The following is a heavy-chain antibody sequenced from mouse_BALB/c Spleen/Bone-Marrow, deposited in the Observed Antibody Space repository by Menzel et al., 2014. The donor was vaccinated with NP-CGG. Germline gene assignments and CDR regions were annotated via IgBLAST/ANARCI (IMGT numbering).Heavy chain of an antibody. Sequence: VQLQQSGAGLVRPGPSVKIFCKASGYAFSSYWMIWVKQRPGQGLEWIGQIYPGDGDTNYNGKFKGKATLTADKSSSTAYMQLSSLTSEDSAVYFCARSGYGSNYDYWGQGTTLTVSS. V-gene: IGHV1-80*01. CDR2: IYPGDGDT. J-gene: IGHJ2*01. CDR3: ARSGYGSNYDY. D-gene: IGHD1-1*01. CDR1: GYAFSSYW.